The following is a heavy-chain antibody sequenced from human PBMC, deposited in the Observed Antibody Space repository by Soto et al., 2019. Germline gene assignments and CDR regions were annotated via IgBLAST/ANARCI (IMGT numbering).Heavy chain of an antibody. Sequence: QVQLVQSGAEVKKPGSSVKVSCKASGGTFSSYAISWVRQAPGQGLEWMGGIIPIFGTANYAQKFPGRVTISADESTSTAYLELSSLRSEDTAVYYCARAPPPRYDSSGYPTGFYFDYWGQGTLVTVSS. V-gene: IGHV1-69*01. J-gene: IGHJ4*02. CDR2: IIPIFGTA. CDR3: ARAPPPRYDSSGYPTGFYFDY. D-gene: IGHD3-22*01. CDR1: GGTFSSYA.